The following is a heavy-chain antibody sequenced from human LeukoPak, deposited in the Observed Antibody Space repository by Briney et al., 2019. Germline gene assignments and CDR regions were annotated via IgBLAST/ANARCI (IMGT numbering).Heavy chain of an antibody. CDR1: GYIFTDYY. CDR2: LNPNSGAT. Sequence: ASVEVSCTASGYIFTDYYLHWMRQAPGQGLEWMGWLNPNSGATRYAQNFQGRVTMTRDTSISTAYMELSSLRSDDTAVYYCARMTGSSQFEYWGQGTLVTVSS. J-gene: IGHJ4*02. V-gene: IGHV1-2*02. CDR3: ARMTGSSQFEY. D-gene: IGHD1-1*01.